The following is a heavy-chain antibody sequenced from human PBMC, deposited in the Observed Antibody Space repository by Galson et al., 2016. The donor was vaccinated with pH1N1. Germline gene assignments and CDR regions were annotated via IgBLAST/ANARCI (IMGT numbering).Heavy chain of an antibody. D-gene: IGHD2-21*02. Sequence: QSGAEVKKPGESLKISCKGSGSIFIGHWIAWVRQKPGNGLEWMGIIYPGDSDPRYSPSFAGQVTISADKSSNTAYLRWSSLKASDTAMYYCARLAHCSGDCYSMGPWGYFDFRGQGTLVAVSS. J-gene: IGHJ4*03. CDR2: IYPGDSDP. CDR3: ARLAHCSGDCYSMGPWGYFDF. V-gene: IGHV5-51*01. CDR1: GSIFIGHW.